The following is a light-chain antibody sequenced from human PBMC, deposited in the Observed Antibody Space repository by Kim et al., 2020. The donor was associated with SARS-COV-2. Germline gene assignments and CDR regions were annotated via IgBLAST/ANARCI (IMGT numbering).Light chain of an antibody. CDR1: QSVNSNY. J-gene: IGKJ1*01. Sequence: SPGERATLSCRASQSVNSNYLAWYRQIPGQAPRLLSYATSTRATGVPDRFSGSGSGTDFTLTISRLEPEDFAVYYCQQYVSSPETFGQGTKVDIK. CDR3: QQYVSSPET. V-gene: IGKV3-20*01. CDR2: ATS.